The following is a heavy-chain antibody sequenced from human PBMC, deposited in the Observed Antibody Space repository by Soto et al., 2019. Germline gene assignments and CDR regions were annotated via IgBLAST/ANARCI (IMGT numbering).Heavy chain of an antibody. J-gene: IGHJ6*02. CDR2: IFYSWST. D-gene: IGHD6-13*01. Sequence: SETLSLTCTVSVGSISSSNYYLGWIRQPPGKGLEWIGNIFYSWSTYYHPSLKSRVTISLDTSKNQFSLKMSSVTAADAAIYYCARHVGQQLRYYYCGMEVWGQWATVTFSS. CDR1: VGSISSSNYY. V-gene: IGHV4-39*01. CDR3: ARHVGQQLRYYYCGMEV.